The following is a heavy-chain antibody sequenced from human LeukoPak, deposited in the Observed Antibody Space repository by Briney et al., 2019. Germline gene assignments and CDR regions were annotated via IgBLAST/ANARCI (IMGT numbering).Heavy chain of an antibody. CDR1: GFTFSSYS. J-gene: IGHJ3*02. CDR2: IYSGGTT. CDR3: ARDLDRGAGDAFDI. Sequence: GGSLRLSCAASGFTFSSYSMNWVRQAPGKGLEWVSVIYSGGTTYYADSVKGRFTISRDNSKNMLYLQMNSLRAEDTAVYYCARDLDRGAGDAFDIWGQGTMVTVSS. D-gene: IGHD1-26*01. V-gene: IGHV3-66*01.